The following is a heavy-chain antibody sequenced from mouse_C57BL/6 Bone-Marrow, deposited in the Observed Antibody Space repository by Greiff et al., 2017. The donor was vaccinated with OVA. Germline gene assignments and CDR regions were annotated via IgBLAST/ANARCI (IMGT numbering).Heavy chain of an antibody. V-gene: IGHV1-81*01. J-gene: IGHJ3*01. CDR1: GYTFTSYG. CDR3: ARSEGYYGSSYVPFAY. D-gene: IGHD1-1*01. Sequence: VMLVESGAELARPGASVKLSCKASGYTFTSYGISWVKQRTGQGLEWIGEIYPRSGNTYYNEKFKGKATLTADKSSSTAYMELRSLTSEDSAVYFCARSEGYYGSSYVPFAYWGQGTLVTVSA. CDR2: IYPRSGNT.